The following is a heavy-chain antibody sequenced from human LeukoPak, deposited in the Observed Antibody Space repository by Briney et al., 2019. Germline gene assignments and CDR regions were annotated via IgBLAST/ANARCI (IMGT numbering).Heavy chain of an antibody. Sequence: GASVKVSCKASGYTFTSYDINWVRQATGQGLEWMGWMNPNSGNTGYAQKFQGRVTMTRNTSISTAYMELSSLRSEDTAVYYCARGRYYYDSSSYDQNWFDPWGQGTLVTVSS. J-gene: IGHJ5*02. CDR1: GYTFTSYD. CDR3: ARGRYYYDSSSYDQNWFDP. D-gene: IGHD3-22*01. V-gene: IGHV1-8*01. CDR2: MNPNSGNT.